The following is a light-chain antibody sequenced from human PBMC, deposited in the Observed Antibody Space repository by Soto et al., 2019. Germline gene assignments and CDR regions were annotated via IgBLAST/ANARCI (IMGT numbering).Light chain of an antibody. Sequence: EVVLTQSPGTLTLSPGERASLSCRASQSVMSSFLAWYQHKPGQAPRLLIYGASSRATDIPDRFSGSGSGRDFTLTISRVEPEDFAVYFCQQYGSSPLTFGGGTKMQSK. V-gene: IGKV3-20*01. J-gene: IGKJ4*01. CDR2: GAS. CDR1: QSVMSSF. CDR3: QQYGSSPLT.